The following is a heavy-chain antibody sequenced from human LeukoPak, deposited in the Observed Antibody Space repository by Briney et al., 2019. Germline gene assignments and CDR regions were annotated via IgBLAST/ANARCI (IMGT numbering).Heavy chain of an antibody. CDR2: ISSSSSYI. CDR1: GFTFSSYS. CDR3: ARDRVSGGWHYDAFDI. Sequence: GSLRLSCAASGFTFSSYSMNWVRQAPGKGLEWVSSISSSSSYIYYADSVKGRFTISRDNAKNSLYLQMNSLRAEDTAVYYCARDRVSGGWHYDAFDIWGQGTMVTVSS. J-gene: IGHJ3*02. V-gene: IGHV3-21*01. D-gene: IGHD6-25*01.